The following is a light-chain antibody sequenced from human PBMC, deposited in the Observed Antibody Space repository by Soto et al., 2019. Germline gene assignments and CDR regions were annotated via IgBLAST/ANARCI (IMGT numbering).Light chain of an antibody. Sequence: DIQMTQSPSSLSASVGGRVTITCRASQSISSYLNWYQQKPGKAPKLLIYAASSLHSGVPSRFSCSGSGTDFTLTISSLQPEDFATYYCQQSYSTPLTFGGGTKVDIK. CDR3: QQSYSTPLT. V-gene: IGKV1-39*01. CDR1: QSISSY. J-gene: IGKJ4*01. CDR2: AAS.